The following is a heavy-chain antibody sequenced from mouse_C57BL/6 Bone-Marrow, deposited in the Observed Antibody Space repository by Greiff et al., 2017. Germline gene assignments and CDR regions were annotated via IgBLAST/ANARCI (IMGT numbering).Heavy chain of an antibody. CDR3: TAHLAERAYYSNYVPFFAY. D-gene: IGHD2-5*01. CDR2: IDPENGAT. J-gene: IGHJ3*01. CDR1: GFNIKDDY. V-gene: IGHV14-4*01. Sequence: EVQLQQSGAELVRPGASVKLSCTASGFNIKDDYMHWVKQRPEQGLEWIGWIDPENGATEYASKFQGKATITADTSSNTAYLQLSSLTSEDTACYYCTAHLAERAYYSNYVPFFAYWGQGTLVTVSA.